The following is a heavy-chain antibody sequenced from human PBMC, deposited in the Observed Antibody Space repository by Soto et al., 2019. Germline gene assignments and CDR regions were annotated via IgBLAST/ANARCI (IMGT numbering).Heavy chain of an antibody. CDR2: ISGSGGST. CDR1: GFTFSSYA. CDR3: AKDRGYCSGGSCYVYFDY. V-gene: IGHV3-23*01. J-gene: IGHJ4*02. Sequence: GGSLRLSCAASGFTFSSYAMSWVRQAPGKGLEWVSAISGSGGSTYYADSVKGRFTISRDNSKNTLYLQMNSLRAEDTAVYYCAKDRGYCSGGSCYVYFDYWGQGTLVTVSS. D-gene: IGHD2-15*01.